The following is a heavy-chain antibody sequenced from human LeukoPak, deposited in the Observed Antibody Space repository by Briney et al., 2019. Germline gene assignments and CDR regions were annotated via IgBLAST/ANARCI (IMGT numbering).Heavy chain of an antibody. D-gene: IGHD5-18*01. J-gene: IGHJ5*02. CDR3: ASWVQLWRGNWFDP. CDR1: GFTFSDYY. CDR2: ISSSGSTI. Sequence: GGSLRLSCAASGFTFSDYYMSWIRQAPGKGLEWVSYISSSGSTIYYADSVKGRFTISRDNAKNSLYLQMNSLRAEDTAVYYCASWVQLWRGNWFDPWGQGTLVTVSS. V-gene: IGHV3-11*04.